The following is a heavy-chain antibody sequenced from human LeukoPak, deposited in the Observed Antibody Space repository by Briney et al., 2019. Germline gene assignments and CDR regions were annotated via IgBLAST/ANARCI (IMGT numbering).Heavy chain of an antibody. CDR2: ISGSGGST. Sequence: GGSLRLSCAASGFTFSSYAMSWVRQAPGKGLEWVSAISGSGGSTYYADSVKGRFTISRDNSKNTLYLQMNSLRAEDTAVYYCAKDQYYYDSSGYYPGYWGQGNLVTVSS. J-gene: IGHJ4*02. CDR3: AKDQYYYDSSGYYPGY. D-gene: IGHD3-22*01. CDR1: GFTFSSYA. V-gene: IGHV3-23*01.